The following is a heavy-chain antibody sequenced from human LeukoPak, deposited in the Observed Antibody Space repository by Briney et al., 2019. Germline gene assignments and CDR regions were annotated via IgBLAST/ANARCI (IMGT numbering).Heavy chain of an antibody. CDR3: AKGGSIAAAGSSPFDY. V-gene: IGHV3-30-3*01. Sequence: PGRSLRLSCAASGFTFSSYAMHWVRQAPGKGLEWVAVISYDGSNKYYADSVKGRFTISRDNSKNTLYLQMNSLRAEDTAVYYCAKGGSIAAAGSSPFDYWGQGTLVTVSS. J-gene: IGHJ4*02. D-gene: IGHD6-13*01. CDR2: ISYDGSNK. CDR1: GFTFSSYA.